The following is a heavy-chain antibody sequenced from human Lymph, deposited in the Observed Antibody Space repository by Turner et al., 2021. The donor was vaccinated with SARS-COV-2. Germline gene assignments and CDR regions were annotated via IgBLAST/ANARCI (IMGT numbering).Heavy chain of an antibody. CDR2: INPNSGGT. D-gene: IGHD3-10*01. CDR1: GYTFTGDY. J-gene: IGHJ4*02. CDR3: ARSRDLQSMVRGVDPFDY. V-gene: IGHV1-2*02. Sequence: QVQLVQSGAEVKKPGASVKVSCKASGYTFTGDYMHWVRQSPGQGLECMGWINPNSGGTNYAQKFQGSVTMTRNTSISTAYMELSRLRSDDTAVYYCARSRDLQSMVRGVDPFDYWGQGTLVTVSS.